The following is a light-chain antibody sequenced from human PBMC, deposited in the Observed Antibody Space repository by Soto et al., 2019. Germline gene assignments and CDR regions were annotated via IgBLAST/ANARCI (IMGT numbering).Light chain of an antibody. J-gene: IGLJ2*01. CDR3: QSYDRSLSASV. CDR1: SSNIGAGYD. Sequence: QSVLTQPPSVSGAPGQRVTISCTGSSSNIGAGYDVHWYQQLPGTAPKLLIYANTNRPSGVPDRFSGSKSGTSASLAITGLQSEDEADYYCQSYDRSLSASVFGGGTKLTVL. CDR2: ANT. V-gene: IGLV1-40*01.